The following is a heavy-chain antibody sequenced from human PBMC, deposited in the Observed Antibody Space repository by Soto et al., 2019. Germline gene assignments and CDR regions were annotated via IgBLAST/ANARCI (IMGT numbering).Heavy chain of an antibody. V-gene: IGHV1-2*02. CDR1: GYIFTGYF. J-gene: IGHJ5*02. Sequence: ASVKVSCKASGYIFTGYFIQWLRQAPGQGLEWMGWINPNTSATNYAQKFQGRVTMTRDTSISTAYMELSRLRSDDTAVYYCARRGLRQQLEWKRPFDPWGQGTLVTVS. D-gene: IGHD6-13*01. CDR3: ARRGLRQQLEWKRPFDP. CDR2: INPNTSAT.